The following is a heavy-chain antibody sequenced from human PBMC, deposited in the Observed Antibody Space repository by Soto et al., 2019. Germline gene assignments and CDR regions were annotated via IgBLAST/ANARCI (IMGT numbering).Heavy chain of an antibody. Sequence: QVHLVESGGGVVQPGRSLRLSCAASGFTFSSYGMHWVRQAPGKGLEWVAVIWYDGSNKYYADSVKGRFTISRDNSKNTLYLQMNSLRGDDTAVYYCARADSSGVAFDYWGQGTLVTVSS. V-gene: IGHV3-33*01. J-gene: IGHJ4*02. D-gene: IGHD6-19*01. CDR3: ARADSSGVAFDY. CDR1: GFTFSSYG. CDR2: IWYDGSNK.